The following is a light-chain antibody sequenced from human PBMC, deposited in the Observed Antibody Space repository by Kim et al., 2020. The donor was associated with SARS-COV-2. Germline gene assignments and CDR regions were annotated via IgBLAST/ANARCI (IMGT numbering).Light chain of an antibody. V-gene: IGLV1-44*01. CDR3: AAWDDSLNGSIL. J-gene: IGLJ2*01. CDR2: TND. Sequence: QRVTISWSGGTSNIETNAVSWFRQFPGTAPKLLIYTNDQRPSGVPDRFSGSKSGTSASLDISGLQSEDEADYYCAAWDDSLNGSILFGGGTQLTVL. CDR1: TSNIETNA.